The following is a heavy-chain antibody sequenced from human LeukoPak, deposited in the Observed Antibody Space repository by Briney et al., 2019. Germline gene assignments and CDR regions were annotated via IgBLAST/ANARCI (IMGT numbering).Heavy chain of an antibody. CDR1: GFTFSSYA. J-gene: IGHJ4*02. V-gene: IGHV3-30*04. CDR3: ARDGHLVVVTAPYYFDY. Sequence: GGSLRLSCAASGFTFSSYAMHWVRQAPGKGLEWVAVISYDGSNKYYADSVKGRFTISRDNSKNTLYPQMNSLRAEDTAVYYCARDGHLVVVTAPYYFDYWGQGTLVTVSS. CDR2: ISYDGSNK. D-gene: IGHD2-21*02.